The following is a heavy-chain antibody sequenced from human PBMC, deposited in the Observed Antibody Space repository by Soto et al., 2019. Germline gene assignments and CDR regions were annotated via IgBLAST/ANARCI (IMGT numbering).Heavy chain of an antibody. J-gene: IGHJ4*02. V-gene: IGHV4-39*01. CDR1: GASISGSYYY. D-gene: IGHD1-20*01. CDR2: VFYTGFT. CDR3: ATSQKGYNWNYFDH. Sequence: SETLSLTCAVSGASISGSYYYWAWLRHSPGKGPEWIGSVFYTGFTSYNPSLESRVSVSVDTSKSQFSLKLSAVTAADTAVYYCATSQKGYNWNYFDHWGQGALVTVSS.